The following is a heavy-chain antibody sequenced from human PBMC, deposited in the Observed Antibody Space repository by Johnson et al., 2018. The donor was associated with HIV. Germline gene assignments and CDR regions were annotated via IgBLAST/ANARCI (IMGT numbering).Heavy chain of an antibody. Sequence: VQLVESGGGVVQPGRSLRLSCAASGFTFSSYDMHWVRQATGKGLEWVSRIISDVSSAIYTDSVTGRFTISRDNTKNTLYLQMNSLRAEDTAVYYCTTGAFHAYDMWGQGTMVTVSS. CDR2: IISDVSSA. D-gene: IGHD2/OR15-2a*01. V-gene: IGHV3-74*02. J-gene: IGHJ3*02. CDR1: GFTFSSYD. CDR3: TTGAFHAYDM.